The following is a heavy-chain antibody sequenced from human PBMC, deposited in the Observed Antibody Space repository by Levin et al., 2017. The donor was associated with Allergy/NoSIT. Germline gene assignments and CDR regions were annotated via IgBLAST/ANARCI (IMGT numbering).Heavy chain of an antibody. J-gene: IGHJ4*02. D-gene: IGHD1-1*01. CDR3: VNTGTTVDYFDY. Sequence: GGSLRLSCAASGFGFDGYAMHWVRRAPGKGLEWVSGISWNGNNIGYADSLRGRFTISRDNAKNSLYLQMNSLRVDDTALYYCVNTGTTVDYFDYWGQGTLVTVSS. CDR1: GFGFDGYA. CDR2: ISWNGNNI. V-gene: IGHV3-9*01.